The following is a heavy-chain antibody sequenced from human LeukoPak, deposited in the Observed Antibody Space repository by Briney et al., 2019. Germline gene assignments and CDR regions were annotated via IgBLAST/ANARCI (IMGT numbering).Heavy chain of an antibody. J-gene: IGHJ4*02. V-gene: IGHV4-30-2*01. CDR1: GGSISSGGYS. CDR2: IYHSGST. CDR3: ARGPYYGDYEVLDY. Sequence: PSQTLSLTCAVSGGSISSGGYSWSWIRQPPGKGLEWIGYIYHSGSTYYNPSLKSRVTISVDRSKNQFSLKLSSVTAADTAVYYCARGPYYGDYEVLDYWGQGTLVTVSS. D-gene: IGHD4-17*01.